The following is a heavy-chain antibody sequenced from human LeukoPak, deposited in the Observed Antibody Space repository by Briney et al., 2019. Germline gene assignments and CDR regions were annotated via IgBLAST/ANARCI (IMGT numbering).Heavy chain of an antibody. J-gene: IGHJ4*02. CDR2: ISGSGGST. D-gene: IGHD1-26*01. V-gene: IGHV3-23*01. CDR3: AKDYIKMPLVGATFFDY. Sequence: GGSLRLSCAASGFTFSSYAMSWVRQAPGKGLEWVSAISGSGGSTYYAASVKGRFTISRDNSKNTLYLQMNSLRAEDTAVYYCAKDYIKMPLVGATFFDYWGQGTLVTVSS. CDR1: GFTFSSYA.